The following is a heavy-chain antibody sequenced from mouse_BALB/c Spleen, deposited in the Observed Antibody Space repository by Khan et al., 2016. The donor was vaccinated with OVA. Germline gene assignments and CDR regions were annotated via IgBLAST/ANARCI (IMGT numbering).Heavy chain of an antibody. V-gene: IGHV9-3-1*01. CDR3: GRHPCFSYTLDY. CDR2: INTYTGKP. Sequence: QIQLVQSGPELKKPGETVKISCKASGYTFTNYGMNWVKQSPGKALKWMGWINTYTGKPTYVDDFKGRVAFSLETSASTAYMQLNNLTNEDSATYFCGRHPCFSYTLDYWGQGTSVTVSA. CDR1: GYTFTNYG. J-gene: IGHJ4*01.